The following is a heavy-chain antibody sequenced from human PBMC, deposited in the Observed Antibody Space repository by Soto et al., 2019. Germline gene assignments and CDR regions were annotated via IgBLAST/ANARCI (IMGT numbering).Heavy chain of an antibody. CDR3: AKDLDVYCSSASCYGDALDI. CDR1: GFTFRNYA. V-gene: IGHV3-23*01. D-gene: IGHD2-2*01. J-gene: IGHJ3*02. Sequence: EVQLLESGGGLVQPGESLRVSCIASGFTFRNYAMSWVRQAPGKGLEWVSAISGSGGTTYYADSVKGRFTISRDNSKNTLYLQMNSLRAEDTATYYCAKDLDVYCSSASCYGDALDIWGQGTMVTVSS. CDR2: ISGSGGTT.